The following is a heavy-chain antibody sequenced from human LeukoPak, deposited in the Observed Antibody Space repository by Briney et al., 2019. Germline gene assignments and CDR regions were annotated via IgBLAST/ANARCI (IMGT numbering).Heavy chain of an antibody. D-gene: IGHD5-18*01. CDR2: IYYCGTT. V-gene: IGHV4-59*01. CDR1: GGSISTYY. CDR3: ARDKYSYGSYYYYYMDV. Sequence: SETLSLTCTVSGGSISTYYWNWIRQPPGKGLEWIGYIYYCGTTNSNPSLKSRVSMSVDTSKNQFSLKLSSVTAADTAVYYCARDKYSYGSYYYYYMDVWGKGTTVTVSS. J-gene: IGHJ6*03.